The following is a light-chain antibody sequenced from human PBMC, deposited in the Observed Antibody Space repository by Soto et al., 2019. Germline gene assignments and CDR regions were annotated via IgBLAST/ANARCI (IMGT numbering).Light chain of an antibody. J-gene: IGKJ1*01. V-gene: IGKV3-15*01. CDR3: QQYNNWPPT. Sequence: DRELTPSPPILSVSLGEGATLSCRASQRISTNLAWYQHIPGQAPRLLIVSSSRRPTDVPARFSGSGSGTDFTLTISRLQSEDSAFYYCQQYNNWPPTFGPGTKVDIK. CDR1: QRISTN. CDR2: SSS.